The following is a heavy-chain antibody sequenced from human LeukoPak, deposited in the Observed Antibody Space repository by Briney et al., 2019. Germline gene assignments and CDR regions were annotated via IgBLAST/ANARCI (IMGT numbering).Heavy chain of an antibody. CDR2: INTNTGNP. D-gene: IGHD1-26*01. J-gene: IGHJ4*02. V-gene: IGHV7-4-1*02. CDR1: GYTFISYA. CDR3: ARGSRGSYNDYYFDY. Sequence: ASVKVSCKASGYTFISYAMNWVRQAPGQGLEWMGLINTNTGNPTYAQGFTGRFVFSLDTSVSTAYLQISSLKAEDTAVYYCARGSRGSYNDYYFDYWGQGTLVTVSS.